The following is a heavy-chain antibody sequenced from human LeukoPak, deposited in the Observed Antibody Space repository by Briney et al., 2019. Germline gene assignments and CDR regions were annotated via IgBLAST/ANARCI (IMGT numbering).Heavy chain of an antibody. Sequence: PGGSLRLSCAASGFTFSSYSMNWVRQAPGKGLEWVSSISSSSSYIYYADSVKGRFTISRDNAKNSLYLQMNGLRAEDTAVYYCARRKLLAAGYYFDSWGQGTLVTVSS. D-gene: IGHD6-13*01. CDR1: GFTFSSYS. CDR2: ISSSSSYI. V-gene: IGHV3-21*01. CDR3: ARRKLLAAGYYFDS. J-gene: IGHJ4*02.